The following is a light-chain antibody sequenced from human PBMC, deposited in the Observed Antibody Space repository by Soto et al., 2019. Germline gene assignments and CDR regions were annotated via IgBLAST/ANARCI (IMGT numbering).Light chain of an antibody. Sequence: DIQLTQSPSFLFASVGDRVTITCRASQGINSYVAWYQQKSGKAPKLLIYAASTLQSGVPSRFSGSGSGTEFTLTISSLQPEDFAIYHCHQLKSYPLTFGGGTKVEIK. CDR3: HQLKSYPLT. CDR1: QGINSY. CDR2: AAS. V-gene: IGKV1-9*01. J-gene: IGKJ4*01.